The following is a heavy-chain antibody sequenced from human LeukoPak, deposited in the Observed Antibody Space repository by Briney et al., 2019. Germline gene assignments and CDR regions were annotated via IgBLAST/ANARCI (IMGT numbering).Heavy chain of an antibody. CDR3: ARAGAAQPYYFDY. CDR1: GGSISNGGYS. Sequence: SQTLSLTCVVSGGSISNGGYSWNWIRQPPGKGLEWIGYIYHSGSTYYNPSLKSRVTISVDRSKNQFSLKLSSVTAADTAVYYCARAGAAQPYYFDYWGQGTLVTVSS. V-gene: IGHV4-30-2*01. CDR2: IYHSGST. J-gene: IGHJ4*02. D-gene: IGHD6-6*01.